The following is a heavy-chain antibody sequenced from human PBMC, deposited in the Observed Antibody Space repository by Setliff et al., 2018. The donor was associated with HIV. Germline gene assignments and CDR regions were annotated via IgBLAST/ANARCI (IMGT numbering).Heavy chain of an antibody. CDR1: GYTFTGYY. CDR3: AREITYYYDSSGYNAFDI. D-gene: IGHD3-22*01. V-gene: IGHV1-2*04. Sequence: ASVKVSCKASGYTFTGYYMHWVRQAPGQGLEWMGWINPNSGGTNYAQKFQGWVTMTRDTSISTAYMELSRLRSDDTAVYYCAREITYYYDSSGYNAFDIWGQGTMVTVSS. J-gene: IGHJ3*02. CDR2: INPNSGGT.